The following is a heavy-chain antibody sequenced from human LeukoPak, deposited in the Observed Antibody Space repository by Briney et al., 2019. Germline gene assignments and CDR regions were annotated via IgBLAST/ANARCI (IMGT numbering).Heavy chain of an antibody. CDR2: IWYDGSNK. CDR3: ARDYEKWELLRSRMTVFDY. CDR1: GFTFSSYG. Sequence: PGGSLRLSCAASGFTFSSYGMHWVRQAPGKGLEWVAVIWYDGSNKYYADSVKGRFTISRDNSKNTLYLQMNSLRAEDTAVYYCARDYEKWELLRSRMTVFDYWGRGTLVTVSS. J-gene: IGHJ4*02. D-gene: IGHD1-26*01. V-gene: IGHV3-33*01.